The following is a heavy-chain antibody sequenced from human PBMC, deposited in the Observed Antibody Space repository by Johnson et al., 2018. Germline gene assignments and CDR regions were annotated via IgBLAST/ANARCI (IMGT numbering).Heavy chain of an antibody. CDR3: ARERGGSVSYGDAFDI. D-gene: IGHD5-18*01. J-gene: IGHJ3*02. CDR1: GFTFSRYW. Sequence: VQLQESGGGSVQPGGSLRLSCVASGFTFSRYWMHWVRQAPGKGLVWVSRMSSDGRTIHYADAAKGRLTISRDNAKNTLYLQMKSLRADDTAVYYCARERGGSVSYGDAFDIWGQGTMVTVSS. V-gene: IGHV3-74*01. CDR2: MSSDGRTI.